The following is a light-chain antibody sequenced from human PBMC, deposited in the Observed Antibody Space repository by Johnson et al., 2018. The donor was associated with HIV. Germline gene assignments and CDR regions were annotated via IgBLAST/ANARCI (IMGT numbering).Light chain of an antibody. CDR1: SSNIESDY. CDR2: DNN. Sequence: QSVLTQPPSVSAAPGQKVDISCSGSSSNIESDYVSWYQQLPGTAPKLLIYDNNKRPSGIPDRFFGSKSGTSATLDITGLQTGDEGAYYCGAWDSSLNAYVFGTGTKVTVL. V-gene: IGLV1-51*01. J-gene: IGLJ1*01. CDR3: GAWDSSLNAYV.